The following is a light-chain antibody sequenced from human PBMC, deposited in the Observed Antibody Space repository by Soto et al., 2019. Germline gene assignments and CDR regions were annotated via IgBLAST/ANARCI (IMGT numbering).Light chain of an antibody. CDR1: SSNIESNF. J-gene: IGLJ2*01. CDR3: ASWDDSMSGVV. Sequence: QSALTQTPSASGTPGQRVTISCSGSSSNIESNFVYWYQHLPGTAPKVLIYSDNRRPSGVPDRFSGSKSGTSASLAISGLRYEDEADYFCASWDDSMSGVVFGGGTQVTVL. CDR2: SDN. V-gene: IGLV1-47*02.